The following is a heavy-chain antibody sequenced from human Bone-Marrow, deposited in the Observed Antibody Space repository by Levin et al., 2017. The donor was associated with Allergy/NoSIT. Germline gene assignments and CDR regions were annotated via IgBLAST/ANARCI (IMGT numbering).Heavy chain of an antibody. D-gene: IGHD3/OR15-3a*01. V-gene: IGHV3-15*01. CDR2: IKSKTDGGTT. Sequence: SCAASGFTFSNAWMSWVRQAPGKGLEWVGRIKSKTDGGTTDYAAPVKGRFTISRDDSKNTLYLQMNSLKTEDTAVYYCTTEDSDTAFDYWGQGTLVTVSS. CDR3: TTEDSDTAFDY. CDR1: GFTFSNAW. J-gene: IGHJ4*02.